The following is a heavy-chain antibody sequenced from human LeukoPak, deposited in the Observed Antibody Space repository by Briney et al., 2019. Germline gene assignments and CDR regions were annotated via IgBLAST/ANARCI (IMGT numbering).Heavy chain of an antibody. CDR3: ARDPKNFYYDILTAWFDP. CDR2: ISAYNGNT. V-gene: IGHV1-18*04. CDR1: GYTFTSYG. Sequence: GASVKVSCKASGYTFTSYGISWVRQAPGQGLEWMGWISAYNGNTNYAQKLQGRVTMTTDTSTSTAYMELRSLRSDDTAVYYCARDPKNFYYDILTAWFDPWGQGTLVTVSS. J-gene: IGHJ5*02. D-gene: IGHD3-9*01.